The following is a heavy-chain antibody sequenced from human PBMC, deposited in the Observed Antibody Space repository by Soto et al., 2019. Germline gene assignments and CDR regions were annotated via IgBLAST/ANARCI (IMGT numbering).Heavy chain of an antibody. J-gene: IGHJ4*02. CDR1: SASISTTNYY. CDR2: IYYDTTT. Sequence: SETRSLTCTVSSASISTTNYYWGWVRQPPGKGMDWIENIYYDTTTYYNPPVKSRVTISVATSKNHFALKVISVAAADTSVYYCATFVVLASQRTDFDFWGQGTLVTVSS. D-gene: IGHD2-21*01. CDR3: ATFVVLASQRTDFDF. V-gene: IGHV4-39*02.